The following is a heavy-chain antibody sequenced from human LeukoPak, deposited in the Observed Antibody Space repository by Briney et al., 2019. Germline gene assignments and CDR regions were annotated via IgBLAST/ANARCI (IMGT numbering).Heavy chain of an antibody. CDR1: GFTFSSYS. V-gene: IGHV3-30*18. J-gene: IGHJ4*02. Sequence: GGSLRLSCAASGFTFSSYSMHWVRQAPGKGLEWVAVISYDGSNKYYADSVKGRFTISRDNSKNTLYLQMNSLRAEDTAEYYCAKDWRQWLVQGGYYFDYWGQGTLVTVSS. CDR3: AKDWRQWLVQGGYYFDY. D-gene: IGHD6-19*01. CDR2: ISYDGSNK.